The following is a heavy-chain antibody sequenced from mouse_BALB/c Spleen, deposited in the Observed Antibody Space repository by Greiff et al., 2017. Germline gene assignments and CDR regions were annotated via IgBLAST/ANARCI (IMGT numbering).Heavy chain of an antibody. CDR3: ARYYGNYYAMDY. CDR2: INPGSGGT. Sequence: QVQLKESGAELVRPGTSVKVSCKASGYAFTNYLIEWVKQRPGQGLEWIGVINPGSGGTNYNEKFKGKATLTADKSSSTAYMQLSSLTSDDSAVYFCARYYGNYYAMDYWGQGTSVTVSS. CDR1: GYAFTNYL. J-gene: IGHJ4*01. D-gene: IGHD2-1*01. V-gene: IGHV1-54*01.